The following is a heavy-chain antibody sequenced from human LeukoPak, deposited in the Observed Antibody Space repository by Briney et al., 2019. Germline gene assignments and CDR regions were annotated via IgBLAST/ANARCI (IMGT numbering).Heavy chain of an antibody. D-gene: IGHD5-24*01. Sequence: NTSETLSLTCTVSGGSISNYYWSWLRQSPEKGLEWIGYIHDSGSTNYNPSLKSRVTISVDTSKNQFSLKLSSVTAADTAVYYCARLDAAAGRYLQFFYWGQGTLVTVSS. CDR3: ARLDAAAGRYLQFFY. CDR1: GGSISNYY. J-gene: IGHJ4*02. V-gene: IGHV4-59*08. CDR2: IHDSGST.